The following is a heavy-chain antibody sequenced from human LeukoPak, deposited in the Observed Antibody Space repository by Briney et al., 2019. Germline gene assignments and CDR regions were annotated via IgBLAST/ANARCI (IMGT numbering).Heavy chain of an antibody. V-gene: IGHV3-48*04. CDR2: ISSSGSTL. D-gene: IGHD1-20*01. Sequence: GGSLRLSCAASGFTFSSYAMSWVRQAPGKGLEWVSYISSSGSTLYYADSVKGRITISRDNAKNSLYLQMNSLRAEDTAVYYCARRRYNWNAIDYWGQGTLVTVSS. J-gene: IGHJ4*02. CDR1: GFTFSSYA. CDR3: ARRRYNWNAIDY.